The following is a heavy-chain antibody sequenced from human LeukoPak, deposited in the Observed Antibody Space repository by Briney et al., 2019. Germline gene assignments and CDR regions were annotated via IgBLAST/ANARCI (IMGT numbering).Heavy chain of an antibody. Sequence: SVKVSCKASGGTFSSYAISWVRQAPGQGLEWMGGIIPIFGTANYAQKFQGRVTMTTDTSTSTAYMELRSLRSDDTAVYYCARDPGSWFDPWGQGTLVTVSS. CDR2: IIPIFGTA. J-gene: IGHJ5*02. CDR1: GGTFSSYA. D-gene: IGHD1-26*01. V-gene: IGHV1-69*05. CDR3: ARDPGSWFDP.